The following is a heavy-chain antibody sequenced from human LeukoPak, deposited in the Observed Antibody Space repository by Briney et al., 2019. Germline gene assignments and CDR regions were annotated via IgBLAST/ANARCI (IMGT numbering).Heavy chain of an antibody. CDR1: RFTFSVHW. CDR2: INPDESDK. J-gene: IGHJ4*02. Sequence: TGGSLRLSCAASRFTFSVHWMHWVRQAPGKGLEWVSRINPDESDKAYADSVKGRFTISRDNAKNSLYLQMNSLRAEDTAVYYCARDPGPAYSVVTATQFDYWGQGTLVTVSS. D-gene: IGHD2-21*02. CDR3: ARDPGPAYSVVTATQFDY. V-gene: IGHV3-74*01.